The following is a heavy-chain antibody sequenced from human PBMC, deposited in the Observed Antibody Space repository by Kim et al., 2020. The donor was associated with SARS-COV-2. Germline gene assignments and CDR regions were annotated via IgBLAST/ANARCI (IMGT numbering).Heavy chain of an antibody. Sequence: SVKVSCKASGGTFSSYAISWVRQAPGQGLEWMGGIIPIFGTANYAQKFQGRVTITADESTSTAYMELSSLRSEDTAVYYCARLPSSSSWFGEDYYYGMDVWGQGTTVTVSS. J-gene: IGHJ6*01. CDR2: IIPIFGTA. CDR1: GGTFSSYA. V-gene: IGHV1-69*13. D-gene: IGHD6-13*01. CDR3: ARLPSSSSWFGEDYYYGMDV.